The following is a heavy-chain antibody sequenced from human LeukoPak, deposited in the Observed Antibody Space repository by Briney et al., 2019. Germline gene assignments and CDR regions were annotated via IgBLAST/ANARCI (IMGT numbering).Heavy chain of an antibody. CDR1: GASIRSYY. D-gene: IGHD1-7*01. CDR3: ARDRYDWNYDAFDI. J-gene: IGHJ3*02. CDR2: IYYSGNT. Sequence: SETLSLTCTVSGASIRSYYWSWIRQPPGKGLEWIGYIYYSGNTNYNPSLKSRVTISVDTSKNQFSLKLSSVTAADTAVYYCARDRYDWNYDAFDIWGQGTMVTVSS. V-gene: IGHV4-59*01.